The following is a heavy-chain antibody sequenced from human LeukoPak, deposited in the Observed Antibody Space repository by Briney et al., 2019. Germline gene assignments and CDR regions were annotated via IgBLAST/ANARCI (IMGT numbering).Heavy chain of an antibody. V-gene: IGHV4-39*01. Sequence: SETLSLTCSVSGGSISSSSYYWGWIRQPPGKGLEWIGSIYYSGSTYYNPSLKSRVTISVDTSKNQFSLKLSSVTAADTAVYYCARRVAAIHGMDVWGQGTTVTVSS. D-gene: IGHD6-25*01. CDR3: ARRVAAIHGMDV. CDR1: GGSISSSSYY. CDR2: IYYSGST. J-gene: IGHJ6*02.